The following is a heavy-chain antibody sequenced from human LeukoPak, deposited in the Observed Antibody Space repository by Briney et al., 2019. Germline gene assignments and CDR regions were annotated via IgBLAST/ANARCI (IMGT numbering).Heavy chain of an antibody. CDR1: GDSISGYY. CDR3: ARDARFCSSVTCSHFDY. J-gene: IGHJ4*02. V-gene: IGHV4-4*07. CDR2: TYATGST. D-gene: IGHD2-2*01. Sequence: SETLSLTCTVSGDSISGYYWSWIRQPAGKGLEWIGRTYATGSTNYNPSLKSRVTMSVDTSKSQFSLKLTSVTAADTAVYYCARDARFCSSVTCSHFDYWGQGTLVTVSS.